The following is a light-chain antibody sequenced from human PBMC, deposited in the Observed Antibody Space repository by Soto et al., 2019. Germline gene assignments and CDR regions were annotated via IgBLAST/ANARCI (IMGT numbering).Light chain of an antibody. CDR2: GPA. CDR1: QSVSSVY. Sequence: EIVLTQSPGTLSLSPGERATLSCRASQSVSSVYLAWYQQKPGQAPRLLIYGPATRATGIPDRFSASGSGRVFTLTNSRLEPEDFAVYYCQQYGGSVTFGGGTKVEIK. V-gene: IGKV3-20*01. CDR3: QQYGGSVT. J-gene: IGKJ4*01.